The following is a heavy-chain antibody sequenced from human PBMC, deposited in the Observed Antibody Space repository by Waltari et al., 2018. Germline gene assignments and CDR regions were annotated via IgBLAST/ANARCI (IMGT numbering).Heavy chain of an antibody. CDR3: TRGGSMVRGGSIY. CDR2: IKKDGSAK. CDR1: GFTFSSSW. J-gene: IGHJ4*02. Sequence: EVQLGESGGGLVQPGGSLRLSCAASGFTFSSSWMNWVRQAPGKGVEWVATIKKDGSAKDYGDSVNGRFTISRDNAKNSLFLQMSSLRAEDTAVYYCTRGGSMVRGGSIYWGQGTLVTVSS. V-gene: IGHV3-7*01. D-gene: IGHD3-10*01.